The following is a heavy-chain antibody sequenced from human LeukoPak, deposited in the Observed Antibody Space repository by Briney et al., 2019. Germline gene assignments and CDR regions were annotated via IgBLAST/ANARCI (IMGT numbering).Heavy chain of an antibody. J-gene: IGHJ4*02. CDR1: GFTFSTG. Sequence: GGSLRLSCAASGFTFSTGMSWVRQAPGKGLEWVSGISGGGVGTYYADSVKGRFTITRDNSKNTLYLQMNSLRAEDTAVYYCAKEGADYWGQGTLVTVSS. V-gene: IGHV3-23*01. CDR2: ISGGGVGT. D-gene: IGHD3-16*01. CDR3: AKEGADY.